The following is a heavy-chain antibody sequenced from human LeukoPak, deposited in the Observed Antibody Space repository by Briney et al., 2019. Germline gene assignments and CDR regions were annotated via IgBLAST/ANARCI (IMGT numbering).Heavy chain of an antibody. Sequence: ASVKVSCKASGYTFTSYGISWVRQAPGQGLEWMGWINPNSGGTNYAQKFQGRVTMTRDTSISTAYMELSRLRSDDTAVYYCARDRVPEPIRGRGYDAFDIWGQGTMVTVSS. CDR2: INPNSGGT. D-gene: IGHD1-14*01. J-gene: IGHJ3*02. CDR1: GYTFTSYG. CDR3: ARDRVPEPIRGRGYDAFDI. V-gene: IGHV1-2*02.